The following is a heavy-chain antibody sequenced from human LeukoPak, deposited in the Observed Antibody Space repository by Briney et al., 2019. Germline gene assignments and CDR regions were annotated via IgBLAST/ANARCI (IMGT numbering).Heavy chain of an antibody. D-gene: IGHD5-18*01. CDR2: IYTGGST. V-gene: IGHV4-61*02. J-gene: IGHJ6*03. CDR1: GGSISSGSYY. CDR3: ARVGYGYAYYYYYMDV. Sequence: PSETLSLTCTVSGGSISSGSYYWSWIRQPAGKGLEWIGRIYTGGSTNYNPSLKGRVTISVDTSKNQFSLKLSSVTAADTAMYYCARVGYGYAYYYYYMDVWGKGTTVTVSS.